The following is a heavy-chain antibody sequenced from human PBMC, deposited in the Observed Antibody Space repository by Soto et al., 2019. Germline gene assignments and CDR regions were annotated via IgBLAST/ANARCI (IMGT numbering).Heavy chain of an antibody. CDR2: ISFYNYNT. V-gene: IGHV1-18*01. D-gene: IGHD2-15*01. CDR1: GYTFTSYG. Sequence: QVQLVQSGAEVKKPGASVKVSCKASGYTFTSYGLSWVRQATGPGLERMGRISFYNYNTNYAQKLQVRVTMTTATATSTDYWDVRSLRSDDTAVYCGARVVGALGHWFEPWGQGTLVTVSS. CDR3: ARVVGALGHWFEP. J-gene: IGHJ5*02.